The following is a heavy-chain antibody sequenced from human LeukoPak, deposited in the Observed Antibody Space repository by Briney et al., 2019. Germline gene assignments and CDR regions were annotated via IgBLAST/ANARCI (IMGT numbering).Heavy chain of an antibody. J-gene: IGHJ6*02. Sequence: GGSLRLSCVACGFSFSDYYMSWIRQAPGRGLEWISYISGSGGDLYYADSVKGRFTISRDNANNPLYLQMNSLRAEDTAVYYCARSIGYYYTMDVWGQGTTVTVSS. CDR2: ISGSGGDL. V-gene: IGHV3-11*01. CDR1: GFSFSDYY. CDR3: ARSIGYYYTMDV. D-gene: IGHD3-22*01.